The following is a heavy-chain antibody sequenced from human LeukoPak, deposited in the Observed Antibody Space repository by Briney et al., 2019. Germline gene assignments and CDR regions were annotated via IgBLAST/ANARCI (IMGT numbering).Heavy chain of an antibody. Sequence: GGSLILSCAASGFNFSTSWMNWVRQAPGKGLVWVSRIKPDGSSTTYADFVKGRVTISRDNAKNTLYLQLNNLRAEDTAVYYCARGGSPFYWGQGTLVTVSS. J-gene: IGHJ4*02. V-gene: IGHV3-74*01. CDR3: ARGGSPFY. D-gene: IGHD3-10*01. CDR1: GFNFSTSW. CDR2: IKPDGSST.